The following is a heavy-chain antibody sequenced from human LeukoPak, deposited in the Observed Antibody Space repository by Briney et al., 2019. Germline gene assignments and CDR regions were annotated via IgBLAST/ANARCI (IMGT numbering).Heavy chain of an antibody. V-gene: IGHV3-74*01. CDR3: AKSTGTIAAAEH. CDR2: INSDGSST. CDR1: GFTFSSYW. Sequence: GGSLRLSCAASGFTFSSYWMHWVRQAPGKGLVWVSRINSDGSSTSYADSVKGRFTISRDNAKNTLYLQMNSLRAEDTAVYYCAKSTGTIAAAEHWGQGTLVTVSS. J-gene: IGHJ1*01. D-gene: IGHD6-13*01.